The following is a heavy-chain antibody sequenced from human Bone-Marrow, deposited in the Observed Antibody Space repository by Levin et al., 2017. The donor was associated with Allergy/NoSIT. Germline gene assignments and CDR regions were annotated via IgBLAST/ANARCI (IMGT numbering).Heavy chain of an antibody. D-gene: IGHD3-16*02. V-gene: IGHV3-23*01. CDR2: ISGNSRVI. Sequence: GESLKISCVVSGFTFSDYAMSWIRQTPDKGLEWISIISGNSRVIYYADSVRGRSTISRDNSKNTLYLQMNSLRVDDTALYYCVSYRDGPYIPIAYWGQGTLVTVSS. CDR1: GFTFSDYA. J-gene: IGHJ4*02. CDR3: VSYRDGPYIPIAY.